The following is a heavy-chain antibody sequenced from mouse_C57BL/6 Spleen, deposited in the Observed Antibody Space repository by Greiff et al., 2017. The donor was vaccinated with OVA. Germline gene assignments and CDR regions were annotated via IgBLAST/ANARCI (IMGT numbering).Heavy chain of an antibody. J-gene: IGHJ2*01. D-gene: IGHD2-4*01. Sequence: QVQLQQSGPELVKPGASVKISCKASGYAFSSSWMNWVKQRPGKGLEWIGRIYPGDGDTNYNGKFKGKATLTADKSSSTAYMQLSSLTSEDSAVXFCARSDYDYDEDYWGQGTTLTVSS. CDR1: GYAFSSSW. CDR3: ARSDYDYDEDY. CDR2: IYPGDGDT. V-gene: IGHV1-82*01.